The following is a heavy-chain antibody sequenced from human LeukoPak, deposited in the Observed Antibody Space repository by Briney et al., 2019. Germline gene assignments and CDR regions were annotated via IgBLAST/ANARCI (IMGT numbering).Heavy chain of an antibody. CDR3: ATGERYSSSWYQDYYYGMDV. Sequence: GASVKVSCKASGYTFTSYGISWVREAPRQGREWMGWISAYNGNTNYAQKLQGRVTMTTDTSTSTAYMELRSLRSDDPAVYDCATGERYSSSWYQDYYYGMDVWGPGTTVTACS. J-gene: IGHJ6*01. CDR1: GYTFTSYG. V-gene: IGHV1-18*01. D-gene: IGHD6-13*01. CDR2: ISAYNGNT.